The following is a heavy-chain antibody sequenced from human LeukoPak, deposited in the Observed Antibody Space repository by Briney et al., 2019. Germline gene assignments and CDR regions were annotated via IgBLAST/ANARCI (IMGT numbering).Heavy chain of an antibody. CDR3: ARQYSGSYGFDY. J-gene: IGHJ4*02. CDR1: GGSISSYY. CDR2: IYYSGST. Sequence: SDTLSLTCTLSGGSISSYYWSWIRQPPGKGLEWIGYIYYSGSTNYIPSLKSRVTISVDTSKNQLSLRLSSVTAADTAVYYCARQYSGSYGFDYGGQGTLVTVSS. D-gene: IGHD1-26*01. V-gene: IGHV4-59*07.